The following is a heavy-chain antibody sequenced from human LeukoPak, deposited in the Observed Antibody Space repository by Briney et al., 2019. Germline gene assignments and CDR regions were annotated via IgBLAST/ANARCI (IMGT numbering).Heavy chain of an antibody. CDR3: ARGSTYYDFWSGYYSWFDP. CDR2: INHSGST. Sequence: PSETLSLTCAVYGGSFSGYYWSWIRQPPGKGLEWIGEINHSGSTNYNPSLKSRVTISVDTSKNQFSLKLSSMTAADTAVYYCARGSTYYDFWSGYYSWFDPWGQGTLVTVSS. V-gene: IGHV4-34*01. D-gene: IGHD3-3*01. J-gene: IGHJ5*02. CDR1: GGSFSGYY.